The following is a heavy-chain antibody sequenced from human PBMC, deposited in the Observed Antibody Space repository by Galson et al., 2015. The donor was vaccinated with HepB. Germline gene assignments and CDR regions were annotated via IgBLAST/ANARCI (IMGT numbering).Heavy chain of an antibody. J-gene: IGHJ4*02. CDR1: GFTFSGSA. CDR3: TSLVVPAAPYFYY. D-gene: IGHD2-2*01. V-gene: IGHV3-73*01. Sequence: SLRLSCAASGFTFSGSAMHWVRQASGKGLEWVGRIRSKANSYATAYAASVKGRFTISRDDSKNTAYLQMNSLKTEDTAVYYCTSLVVPAAPYFYYWGQGTLVTVSS. CDR2: IRSKANSYAT.